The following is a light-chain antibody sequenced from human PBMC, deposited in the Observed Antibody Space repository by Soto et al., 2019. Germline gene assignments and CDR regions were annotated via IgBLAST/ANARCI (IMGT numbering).Light chain of an antibody. Sequence: DIQLTQSPPTLSASVGDRVTITCRASQSIRYYLAWYQQMPGKAPKLLIYGASSLQSGVPSRFSGSGSATEFTLTIISLQPDDFSTYFCQHHNSYSQTFGQGTKVEIK. CDR3: QHHNSYSQT. J-gene: IGKJ1*01. CDR2: GAS. CDR1: QSIRYY. V-gene: IGKV1-5*01.